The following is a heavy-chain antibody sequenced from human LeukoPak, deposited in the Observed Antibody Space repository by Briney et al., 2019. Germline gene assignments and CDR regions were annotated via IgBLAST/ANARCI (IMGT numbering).Heavy chain of an antibody. D-gene: IGHD4-17*01. CDR1: GGSISYYY. V-gene: IGHV4-59*01. CDR3: ARVSTSYYGVDY. CDR2: IYYSGST. J-gene: IGHJ4*02. Sequence: PSETLSLTCTVSGGSISYYYWSWMRQSPGKGLEWIGYIYYSGSTTYNPSLKSRVTISVDTSKNQFSLKLSSVTAADTAVYYCARVSTSYYGVDYWGQGTLVTVSS.